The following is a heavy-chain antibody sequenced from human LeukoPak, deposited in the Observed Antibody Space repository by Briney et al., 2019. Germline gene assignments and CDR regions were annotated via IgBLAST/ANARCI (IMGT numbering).Heavy chain of an antibody. CDR3: ARGTSLGYCSSTSCPVYFDY. J-gene: IGHJ4*02. D-gene: IGHD2-2*01. CDR2: ISYDGSNK. Sequence: SGGSLRLSWAASGFTFSSYAMHWFRQAPGKGLKWVAVISYDGSNKYYADSVKGRFTISRDSSKNTLYLQMNSLRADDTAVYYCARGTSLGYCSSTSCPVYFDYWGQGTLVTVSS. CDR1: GFTFSSYA. V-gene: IGHV3-30-3*01.